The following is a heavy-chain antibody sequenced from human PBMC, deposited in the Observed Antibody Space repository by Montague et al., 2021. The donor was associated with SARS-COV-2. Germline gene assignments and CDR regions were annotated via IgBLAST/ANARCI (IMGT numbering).Heavy chain of an antibody. V-gene: IGHV4-34*01. CDR3: ARRGSGRSDLAY. D-gene: IGHD1-26*01. Sequence: SETLSLTCAVYGGSFSGYYWSWIRQHPGKGLEWSGEINHSGSTKYNPSPKSRVSMSVDKSWNQFSLRLTSVTAADTAIYYCARRGSGRSDLAYWGQGTLVTVSS. J-gene: IGHJ4*02. CDR2: INHSGST. CDR1: GGSFSGYY.